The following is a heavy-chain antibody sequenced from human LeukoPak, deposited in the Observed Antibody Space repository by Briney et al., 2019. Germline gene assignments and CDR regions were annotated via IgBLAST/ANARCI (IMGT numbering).Heavy chain of an antibody. CDR3: AREGSHTQLWLHYYYYYGMDV. V-gene: IGHV1-69*04. Sequence: ASVKVSCKASGGTFSSYAISWVRQAPGQGLEWMGRIIPILGIANYAQKLQGRVTMTTDTSTSTAYMELRSLRSDDTAVYYCAREGSHTQLWLHYYYYYGMDVWGQGTTVTVSS. D-gene: IGHD5-18*01. CDR1: GGTFSSYA. CDR2: IIPILGIA. J-gene: IGHJ6*02.